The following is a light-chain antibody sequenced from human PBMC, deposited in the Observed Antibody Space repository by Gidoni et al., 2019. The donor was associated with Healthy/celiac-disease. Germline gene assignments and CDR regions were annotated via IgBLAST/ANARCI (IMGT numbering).Light chain of an antibody. V-gene: IGKV3-11*01. CDR2: DAS. J-gene: IGKJ3*01. CDR3: QQRSNWAFT. CDR1: QSVSSY. Sequence: EIVFTQSPATLSLSPGERATLSCRASQSVSSYLAWYQQKPGQAPRLLIDDASNRATGIPARFSGSGSGTDFTLTISSLEPEDFAVYYCQQRSNWAFTFGPGTKVDIK.